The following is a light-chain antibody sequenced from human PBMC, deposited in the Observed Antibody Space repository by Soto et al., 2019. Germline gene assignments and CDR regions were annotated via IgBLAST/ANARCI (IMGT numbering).Light chain of an antibody. V-gene: IGLV2-8*01. CDR3: SSYAGSNNFVV. CDR1: SSDVGGYNY. Sequence: QSVLTQPPSASGSPGQSVTISCTGTSSDVGGYNYVSWYQQHPGKAPKLMIYEVSKRPSGVPDRFSGSKSGNTASLTVSGLQAEDEADYYCSSYAGSNNFVVFGPGTKLTVL. J-gene: IGLJ1*01. CDR2: EVS.